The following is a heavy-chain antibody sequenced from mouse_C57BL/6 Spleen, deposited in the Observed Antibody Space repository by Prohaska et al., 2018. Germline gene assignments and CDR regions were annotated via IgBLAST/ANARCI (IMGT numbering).Heavy chain of an antibody. D-gene: IGHD2-5*01. CDR2: IDSETGGT. CDR3: TRVYSNLYYGMDY. V-gene: IGHV1-15*01. Sequence: QVQLQQSGAELVRPGASVTLFCKASGYTFTDYEMHWVKQTPVHGLEWIGAIDSETGGTAYNQKFRGKDILTEDKSSGTAYMELRGRTSEDSAVYYGTRVYSNLYYGMDYWGQGTSVTVSS. CDR1: GYTFTDYE. J-gene: IGHJ4*01.